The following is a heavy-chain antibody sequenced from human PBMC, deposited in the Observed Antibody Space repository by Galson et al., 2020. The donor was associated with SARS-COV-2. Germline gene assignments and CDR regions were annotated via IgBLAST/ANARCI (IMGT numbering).Heavy chain of an antibody. J-gene: IGHJ4*02. V-gene: IGHV5-51*01. CDR3: ARRIPGTAAADY. D-gene: IGHD2-2*01. Sequence: HGESLKISCKGSGYSFTSYWISWVRQMPGKGLEWMGITYPGASDTRYSPSFQGQVIISTDKSISTTYLQWSSLKASDTTIYYCARRIPGTAAADYWGQGTLVTVSS. CDR2: TYPGASDT. CDR1: GYSFTSYW.